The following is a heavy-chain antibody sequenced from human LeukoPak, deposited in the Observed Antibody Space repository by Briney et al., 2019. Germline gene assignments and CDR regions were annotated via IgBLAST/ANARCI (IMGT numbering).Heavy chain of an antibody. V-gene: IGHV3-23*01. Sequence: GGSLRLSCAASGFTLTTYAMTWVRQAPGKGLEWVSAISGSGGSTYYADSVKGRFTISRDNSKNTLYLQMNSLRAEDTAVYYCAKGRGWVVPAATLDYWGQGTLVTVSS. CDR1: GFTLTTYA. J-gene: IGHJ4*02. CDR3: AKGRGWVVPAATLDY. D-gene: IGHD2-2*01. CDR2: ISGSGGST.